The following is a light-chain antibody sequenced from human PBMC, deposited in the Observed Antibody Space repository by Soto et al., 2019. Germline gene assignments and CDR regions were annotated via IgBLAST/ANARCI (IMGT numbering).Light chain of an antibody. CDR1: SSDVGGYNS. V-gene: IGLV2-8*01. J-gene: IGLJ1*01. Sequence: QSALTQPPSASWSPGQSVTISCTGTSSDVGGYNSVSWYQHHPGKAPKLMIYEVSKRPSGVPDRFSGSKSANTASLTVSGLLAEDEADYYCSSYAGSNNYVFGTGTKLTVL. CDR3: SSYAGSNNYV. CDR2: EVS.